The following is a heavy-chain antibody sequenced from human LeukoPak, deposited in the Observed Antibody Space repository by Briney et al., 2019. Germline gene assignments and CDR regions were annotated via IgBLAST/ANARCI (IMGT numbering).Heavy chain of an antibody. CDR3: AKVPLRTGLKYFDY. D-gene: IGHD3/OR15-3a*01. CDR1: GFTVSSNY. Sequence: GGSLRLSCAASGFTVSSNYMSWVRQAPGKGLEWVSIIYSGGSTFYADSVKGRFTISRDNSKNTLYLQMNSLRAEDTAVYYCAKVPLRTGLKYFDYWGQGTLVTVSS. CDR2: IYSGGST. V-gene: IGHV3-53*01. J-gene: IGHJ4*02.